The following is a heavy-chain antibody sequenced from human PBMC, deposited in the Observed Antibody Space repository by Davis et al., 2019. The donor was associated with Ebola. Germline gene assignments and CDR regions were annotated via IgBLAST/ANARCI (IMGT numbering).Heavy chain of an antibody. CDR2: INHSGST. V-gene: IGHV4-39*07. D-gene: IGHD3-9*01. Sequence: MPSETLSLTCTVSGGSVSSGSYYWSWIRQPPGKGLEWIGEINHSGSTNYNPSLKSRVTISVDTSKNQFSLKLSSVTAADTAVYYCARGLGYFDWGRYWGQGTMVTVSS. CDR3: ARGLGYFDWGRY. J-gene: IGHJ3*01. CDR1: GGSVSSGSYY.